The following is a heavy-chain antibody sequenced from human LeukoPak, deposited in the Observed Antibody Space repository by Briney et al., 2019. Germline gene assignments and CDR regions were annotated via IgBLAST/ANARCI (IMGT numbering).Heavy chain of an antibody. V-gene: IGHV4-61*08. J-gene: IGHJ3*02. CDR1: GGSISSGDYY. CDR2: IYYSGST. CDR3: ARGSVTAGPDAFDI. D-gene: IGHD2-21*02. Sequence: PSETLSLTCTVSGGSISSGDYYWSWIRQPPGKGLEWIGYIYYSGSTNYNPSLKSRVTISVDTSKNQFSLKLSSVTAADTAVYYCARGSVTAGPDAFDIWGQGTMVTVSS.